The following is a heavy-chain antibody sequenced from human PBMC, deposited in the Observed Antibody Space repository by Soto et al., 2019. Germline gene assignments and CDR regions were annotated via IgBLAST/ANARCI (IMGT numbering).Heavy chain of an antibody. J-gene: IGHJ3*02. CDR2: INSDGSST. Sequence: GGSLRLSCAASGFTFSSYWMDWVRQAPGKGLVWVSRINSDGSSTSYADSVKGRFTISRDNAKNTLYLQMNSLRAEDTAVYYCAREGTTVTKDAFDIWGQGTMVTVSS. CDR1: GFTFSSYW. D-gene: IGHD4-17*01. CDR3: AREGTTVTKDAFDI. V-gene: IGHV3-74*01.